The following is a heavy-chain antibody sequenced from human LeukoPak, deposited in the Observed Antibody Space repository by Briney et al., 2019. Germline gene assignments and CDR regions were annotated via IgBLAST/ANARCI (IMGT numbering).Heavy chain of an antibody. Sequence: GGSLRLSCAASGFTFSSYAMSWVRQAPGKGLEWVSAISGSGGSTYYADSVKGRFTISRDSSKNTLYLQMNSLRAEDTAVYYCAKGSHFAWPSTWFDPWGQGTLVTVSS. D-gene: IGHD3-9*01. CDR3: AKGSHFAWPSTWFDP. J-gene: IGHJ5*02. CDR2: ISGSGGST. V-gene: IGHV3-23*01. CDR1: GFTFSSYA.